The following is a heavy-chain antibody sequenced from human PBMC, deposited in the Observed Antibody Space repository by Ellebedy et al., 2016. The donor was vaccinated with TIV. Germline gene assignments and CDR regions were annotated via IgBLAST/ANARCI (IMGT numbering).Heavy chain of an antibody. CDR1: GGSISSGDHY. J-gene: IGHJ4*02. CDR3: ARGGAVAGTIPIDY. D-gene: IGHD6-19*01. Sequence: SETLSLTCTVSGGSISSGDHYWSWIRQPPGKGLEWIGYIYSSGNTYYNPSLMSQVTISVDTSKNHFSLKLSSVTAADTAVYYCARGGAVAGTIPIDYWGQGTLVTVSS. V-gene: IGHV4-30-4*01. CDR2: IYSSGNT.